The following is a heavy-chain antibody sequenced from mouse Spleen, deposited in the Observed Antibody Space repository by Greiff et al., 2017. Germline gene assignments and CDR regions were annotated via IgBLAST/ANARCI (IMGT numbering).Heavy chain of an antibody. J-gene: IGHJ2*01. V-gene: IGHV1-20*01. CDR3: ARGPEGGY. Sequence: EVKLMESGPELVKPGDSVKISCKASGYSFTGYFMNWVMQSHGKSLEWIGRINPYNGDTFYNQKFKGKATLTVDKSSSTAHMELRSLTSEDSAVYYCARGPEGGYWGQGTTLTVSS. CDR2: INPYNGDT. CDR1: GYSFTGYF.